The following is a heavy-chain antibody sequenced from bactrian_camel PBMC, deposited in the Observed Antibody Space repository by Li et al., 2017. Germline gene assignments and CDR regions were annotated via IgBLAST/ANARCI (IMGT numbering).Heavy chain of an antibody. V-gene: IGHV3S40*01. CDR1: GYSPCTYD. D-gene: IGHD5*01. J-gene: IGHJ4*01. CDR3: AAVPGRRVQYPLDPDRYNF. CDR2: IYIGTGTT. Sequence: DVQLVESGGGSVQAGGSLRLSCGISGYSPCTYDVSWYRQAPGKEREAVAAIYIGTGTTYYANVVRGRFTISHDNAANTLYLQMNNLKFEDTAMYYCAAVPGRRVQYPLDPDRYNFWGQGTQVTVS.